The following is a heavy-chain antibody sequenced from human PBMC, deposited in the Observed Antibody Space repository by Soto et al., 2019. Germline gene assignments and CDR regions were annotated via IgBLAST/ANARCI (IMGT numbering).Heavy chain of an antibody. J-gene: IGHJ4*02. CDR3: ARLRGGYCSGGSCYSLGPHDY. CDR2: IYYSGST. D-gene: IGHD2-15*01. Sequence: SETLSLTCTVSGGSISSYYWSWIRQPPGKGLEWIGYIYYSGSTNYNPSLKSRVTISVDTSKNQFSLKLSSVTAADTAVYYCARLRGGYCSGGSCYSLGPHDYWGQGTLVTVSS. V-gene: IGHV4-59*01. CDR1: GGSISSYY.